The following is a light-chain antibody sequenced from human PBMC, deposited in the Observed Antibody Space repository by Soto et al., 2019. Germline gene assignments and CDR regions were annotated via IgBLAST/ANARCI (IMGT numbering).Light chain of an antibody. CDR2: AAS. CDR3: QQSYSTPPT. J-gene: IGKJ1*01. CDR1: QSISSY. V-gene: IGKV1-39*01. Sequence: DIQMPQSPSSLSASVGDRVTITCRASQSISSYLTWYQQKPGKAPKLLIYAASSLHTGVPARFSGSGSGTDFTLTISSLQPEDFATYYCQQSYSTPPTFGQGTKVDIK.